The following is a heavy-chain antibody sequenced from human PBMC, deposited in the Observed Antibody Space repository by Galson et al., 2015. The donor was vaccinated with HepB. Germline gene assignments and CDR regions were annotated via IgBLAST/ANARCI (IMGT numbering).Heavy chain of an antibody. CDR2: ISYDGSNK. J-gene: IGHJ6*03. Sequence: SLRLSCAASGFTFSSYGMHWVRQAPGKGLEWVAVISYDGSNKYYADSVKGRFTISRDNSKNTLYLQMNSLRAEDTAVYYCAKDALVVITYYYYYYMDVWGKGTTVTVSS. CDR3: AKDALVVITYYYYYYMDV. V-gene: IGHV3-30*18. CDR1: GFTFSSYG. D-gene: IGHD3-22*01.